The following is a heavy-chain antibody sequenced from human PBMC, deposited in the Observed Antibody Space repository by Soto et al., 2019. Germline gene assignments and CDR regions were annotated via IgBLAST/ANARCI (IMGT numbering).Heavy chain of an antibody. D-gene: IGHD1-1*01. CDR2: INHSGST. Sequence: QVQLQQWGAGLLKPSETLSLTCAVYGGSFSGYYWSWIRQPPGKVLEWIGEINHSGSTNYNPSLKSRVTISVDTSKNQFSLKLSSVTAADTAVYYVARLEMADDAFDIWGQGTMVTVSS. J-gene: IGHJ3*02. CDR1: GGSFSGYY. CDR3: ARLEMADDAFDI. V-gene: IGHV4-34*01.